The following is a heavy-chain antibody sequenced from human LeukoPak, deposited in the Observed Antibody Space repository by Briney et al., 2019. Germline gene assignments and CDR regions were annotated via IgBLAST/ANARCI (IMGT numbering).Heavy chain of an antibody. Sequence: SETLSLTCTVSGGSISNYYWSWIRQPPGKGLEWIGYIYYSGSTNYNPSLKSRVTISVDTSKNQFSLKLSSVTAADTAVYYCARVGGGRSLFIDYWGQGTLVTVSS. J-gene: IGHJ4*02. CDR3: ARVGGGRSLFIDY. D-gene: IGHD2-15*01. CDR2: IYYSGST. V-gene: IGHV4-59*01. CDR1: GGSISNYY.